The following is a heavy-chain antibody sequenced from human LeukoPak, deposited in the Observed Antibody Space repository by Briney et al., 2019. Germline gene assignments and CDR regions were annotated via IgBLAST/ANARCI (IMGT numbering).Heavy chain of an antibody. CDR1: GYTFTNYY. D-gene: IGHD4-17*01. J-gene: IGHJ6*02. Sequence: ASVKVSCKASGYTFTNYYMHWVRQAPGQGLEWMGIINPSIGSASSAQKFQGRVTMTRDTSTSTVYMELSSLRSEDTAVYYCARDGRSVTNRDYGMDVWGQGTTVTVSS. CDR3: ARDGRSVTNRDYGMDV. CDR2: INPSIGSA. V-gene: IGHV1-46*01.